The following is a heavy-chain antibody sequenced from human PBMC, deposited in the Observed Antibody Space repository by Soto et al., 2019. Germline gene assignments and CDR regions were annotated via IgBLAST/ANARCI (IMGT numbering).Heavy chain of an antibody. Sequence: GGSLRLSCVASGFTVDDYAMHWVRQAPGKGLEWVSGISANGDNVDYADSVKGRFTVSRDNAKNSLFLKLTSVTAADTAVYYCARFVPCSDGSCALDYWGQGTLVTVSS. CDR3: ARFVPCSDGSCALDY. D-gene: IGHD2-15*01. J-gene: IGHJ4*02. CDR1: GFTVDDYA. CDR2: ISANGDNV. V-gene: IGHV3-20*04.